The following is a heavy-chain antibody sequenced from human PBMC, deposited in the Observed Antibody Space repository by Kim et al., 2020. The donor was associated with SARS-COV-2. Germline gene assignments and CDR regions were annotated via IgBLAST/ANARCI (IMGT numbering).Heavy chain of an antibody. V-gene: IGHV3-23*01. Sequence: KGRFHTTRDKSKNTLYLQMNSLRAEDTAVYYCAKDRIGRLVVPAALIFDYWGQGTLVTVSS. J-gene: IGHJ4*02. D-gene: IGHD2-2*01. CDR3: AKDRIGRLVVPAALIFDY.